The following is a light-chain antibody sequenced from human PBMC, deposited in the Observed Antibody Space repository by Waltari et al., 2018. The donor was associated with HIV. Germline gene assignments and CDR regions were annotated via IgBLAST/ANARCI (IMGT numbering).Light chain of an antibody. V-gene: IGLV3-25*03. CDR2: KDR. CDR3: KSTDNSGTHVI. J-gene: IGLJ2*01. CDR1: ALPSQS. Sequence: SYELTQPPSVSVSPGQTAEITCSGDALPSQSCSWYQQKPGQGHELVMYKDRKRHAAIPQRFAGSTTATSVTVTISGVQAEDEADYYCKSTDNSGTHVIFGGGTKQTVL.